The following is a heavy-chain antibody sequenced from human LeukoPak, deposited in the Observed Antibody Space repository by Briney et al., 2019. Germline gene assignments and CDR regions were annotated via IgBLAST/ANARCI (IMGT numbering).Heavy chain of an antibody. J-gene: IGHJ6*02. D-gene: IGHD2-2*01. Sequence: PSETLSLTCAVYGVSFSGYYWSWIRQPPGKGLEWIGEINHSGSTNYNPSLKSRVAISVDTSKNQFSLKLSSVTAADTAVYYCARVCSSTSCYAMVHYYYGMDVWGQGTTVTVSS. CDR3: ARVCSSTSCYAMVHYYYGMDV. V-gene: IGHV4-34*01. CDR1: GVSFSGYY. CDR2: INHSGST.